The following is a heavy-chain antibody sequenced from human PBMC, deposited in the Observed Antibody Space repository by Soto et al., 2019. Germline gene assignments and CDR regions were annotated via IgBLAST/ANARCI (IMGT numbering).Heavy chain of an antibody. CDR3: AHMRGIMDV. J-gene: IGHJ6*03. CDR1: GLSLSTAGVG. V-gene: IGHV2-5*02. D-gene: IGHD6-13*01. Sequence: QITLKESGPTLVKPTPTLTLTCHFSGLSLSTAGVGVGWIRQPPGKALEWLALLYWDDDKRYSPSLKSRLTIPKDTSKHQVVLTMTSMDPVDTATYYCAHMRGIMDVWGKGTTVTVSS. CDR2: LYWDDDK.